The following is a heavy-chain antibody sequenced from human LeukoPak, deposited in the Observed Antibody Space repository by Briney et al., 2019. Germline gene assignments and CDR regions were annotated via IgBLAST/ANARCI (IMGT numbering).Heavy chain of an antibody. Sequence: SETLSLTCTVSGGSISSSSYYWGWIRQPPGKGLEWIGSIYYSGSTYYNPSLKSRVTMSVDTSKKQFSLKLSSVTAADTTVYYCARDRRGSGSYYSDYWGQGTLVTVSS. J-gene: IGHJ4*02. CDR1: GGSISSSSYY. CDR3: ARDRRGSGSYYSDY. CDR2: IYYSGST. V-gene: IGHV4-39*07. D-gene: IGHD3-10*01.